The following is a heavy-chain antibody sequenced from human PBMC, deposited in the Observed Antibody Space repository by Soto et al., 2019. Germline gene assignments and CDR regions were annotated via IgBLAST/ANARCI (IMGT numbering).Heavy chain of an antibody. Sequence: SETLSLTCTVSGGSISSYYWSWIRQPPGKGLEWIGYIYYSGSTNYNPSLKSRVTISVDTSKNQFSLKLSSVTAADTAVYYCAREPIGYCSGGSCYSAHEFDYWGQGTLVTVSS. CDR3: AREPIGYCSGGSCYSAHEFDY. V-gene: IGHV4-59*01. D-gene: IGHD2-15*01. CDR1: GGSISSYY. J-gene: IGHJ4*02. CDR2: IYYSGST.